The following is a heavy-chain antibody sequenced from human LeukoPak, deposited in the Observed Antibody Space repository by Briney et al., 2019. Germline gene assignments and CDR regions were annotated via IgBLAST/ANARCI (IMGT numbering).Heavy chain of an antibody. CDR1: GFTFSSYT. D-gene: IGHD7-27*01. Sequence: GGSLRLSCAASGFTFSSYTMSWVRQAPGKGLEWVSGITSRSTTYYADSVKGRFTISRDNSKNMVWLQINSPTAEDTATYYCAKDGNWARFEDWGQGTLVTVSS. V-gene: IGHV3-23*01. CDR3: AKDGNWARFED. J-gene: IGHJ4*02. CDR2: ITSRSTT.